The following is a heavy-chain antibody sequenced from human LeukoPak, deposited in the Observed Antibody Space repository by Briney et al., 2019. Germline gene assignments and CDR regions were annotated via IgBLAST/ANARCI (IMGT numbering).Heavy chain of an antibody. V-gene: IGHV3-9*01. CDR1: GFTFDDYA. CDR3: AKDVGSGSYDYFDY. D-gene: IGHD3-10*01. J-gene: IGHJ4*02. CDR2: ISWNSGSI. Sequence: GRSLRLSCAASGFTFDDYAMHWVRQAPGKGLEWVSGISWNSGSIGYADSVKGRFTIPRDNAKNSLYLQMNSLRAEDTALYYCAKDVGSGSYDYFDYWGQGTLVTVSS.